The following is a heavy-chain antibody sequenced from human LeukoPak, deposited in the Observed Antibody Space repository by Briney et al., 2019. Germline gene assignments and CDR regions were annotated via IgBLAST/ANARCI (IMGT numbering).Heavy chain of an antibody. CDR1: GGSFSGYY. J-gene: IGHJ5*02. V-gene: IGHV4-34*01. Sequence: SQTLSLTCAVYGGSFSGYYWSWIRQPPGKGLEWIGEINHSGSTNYNPSLKSRVTISVATSKNQFSLKLTSVTAADTAVYYCARGRLTTGAWFDPWGQGTLVTVSS. CDR2: INHSGST. D-gene: IGHD3-9*01. CDR3: ARGRLTTGAWFDP.